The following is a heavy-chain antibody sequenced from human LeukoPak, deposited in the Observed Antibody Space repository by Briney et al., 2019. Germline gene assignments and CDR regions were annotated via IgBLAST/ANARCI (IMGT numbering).Heavy chain of an antibody. D-gene: IGHD2-15*01. V-gene: IGHV3-7*01. Sequence: PGGSLRLSCAASGFTFSSYWMSWVRQAPGKGLEWVANIKQDGSEKYYVDSVKGRFTISRDNAKNSLYLQMNSLRAEDTAVYYCARDLLKDIVVVVAAYWFDPWGQGTLVTVSS. CDR1: GFTFSSYW. CDR3: ARDLLKDIVVVVAAYWFDP. J-gene: IGHJ5*02. CDR2: IKQDGSEK.